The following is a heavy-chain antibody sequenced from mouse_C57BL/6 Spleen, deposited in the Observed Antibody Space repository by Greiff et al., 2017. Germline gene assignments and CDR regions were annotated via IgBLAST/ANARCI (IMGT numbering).Heavy chain of an antibody. V-gene: IGHV5-9*01. CDR1: GFTFSSYT. Sequence: EVKLMESGGGLVKPGGSLKLSCAASGFTFSSYTMSWVRQTPEKRLEWVATISGGGGNTYYPDSVKGRFTISRDNAKNTLYLQMSSLRSEDTALYYCARYGYDGVWFAYWGQGTLVTVSA. CDR2: ISGGGGNT. CDR3: ARYGYDGVWFAY. D-gene: IGHD2-2*01. J-gene: IGHJ3*01.